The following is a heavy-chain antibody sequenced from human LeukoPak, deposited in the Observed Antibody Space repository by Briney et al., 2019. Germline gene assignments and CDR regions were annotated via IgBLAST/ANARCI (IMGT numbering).Heavy chain of an antibody. Sequence: GASVKVSCKASGYTFTSYYMHWVRQAPGQGLEWMGKIIPFLGIENYAQKFQGRVTMTADKSTNTAYMELRSLTSDDTAVYYCATVPSDYGDDGLAGTDSEYFPHWGQGTQVTVSS. CDR3: ATVPSDYGDDGLAGTDSEYFPH. CDR2: IIPFLGIE. CDR1: GYTFTSYY. J-gene: IGHJ1*01. V-gene: IGHV1-69*04. D-gene: IGHD4-17*01.